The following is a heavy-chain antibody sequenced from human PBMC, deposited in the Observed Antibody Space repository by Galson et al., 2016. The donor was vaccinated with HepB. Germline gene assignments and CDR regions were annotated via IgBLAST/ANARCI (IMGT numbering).Heavy chain of an antibody. D-gene: IGHD5-24*01. CDR2: IHPDDSDT. V-gene: IGHV5-51*01. J-gene: IGHJ2*01. Sequence: QSGAEVKKPGESLKISCKGSGYNFTGYWIAWVRQMPGKGLEWMGIIHPDDSDTRYSPSFQGQVTIPADKSISTAYLQWSGLQVLDTAMYYCARHLGDGYNVWSGWSLDLWGRGTPVTVSS. CDR1: GYNFTGYW. CDR3: ARHLGDGYNVWSGWSLDL.